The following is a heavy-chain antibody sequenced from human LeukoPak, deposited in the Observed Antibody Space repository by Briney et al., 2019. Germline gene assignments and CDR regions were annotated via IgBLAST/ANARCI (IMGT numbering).Heavy chain of an antibody. V-gene: IGHV3-74*01. CDR1: GFTFSTYW. Sequence: GGSLRLSCAASGFTFSTYWMHWVRQAPGKGLVWVSRINSDGTNTGYADSVKGRFTISRDNAKNTVYLQMNSLRAEDTAVYYCAREGTYYYGSGSYYNPFQHWGQGTLVTVSS. J-gene: IGHJ1*01. D-gene: IGHD3-10*01. CDR2: INSDGTNT. CDR3: AREGTYYYGSGSYYNPFQH.